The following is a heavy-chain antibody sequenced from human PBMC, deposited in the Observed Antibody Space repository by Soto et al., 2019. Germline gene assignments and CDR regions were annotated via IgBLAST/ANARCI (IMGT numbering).Heavy chain of an antibody. CDR3: ARFSGSYTRGLDY. J-gene: IGHJ4*02. V-gene: IGHV3-72*01. CDR1: GFTFSDHY. CDR2: SRNKANSDST. Sequence: EVQLVESGGGLVQPGGSLRLSCAASGFTFSDHYMDWVRQAPGKGLEWVGRSRNKANSDSTEDAASVKGRFIISRDESKNSLYLQMDSLKTEDTAVYYCARFSGSYTRGLDYWGQGTLVTVSS. D-gene: IGHD1-26*01.